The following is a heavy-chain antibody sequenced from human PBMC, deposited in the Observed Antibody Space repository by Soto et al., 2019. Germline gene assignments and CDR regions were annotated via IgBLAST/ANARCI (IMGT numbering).Heavy chain of an antibody. CDR1: GFTFSDYY. CDR3: AREPLPGTTYYYYYGMDV. V-gene: IGHV3-11*01. D-gene: IGHD1-1*01. CDR2: ISSSGSTI. Sequence: QVQLVESGGGLVKPGGSLRLSCAASGFTFSDYYMSWIRQAPGKGLEWVSYISSSGSTIYYADSVKGRFTISRDNAXXSXXLQMNSLRAEDTAVYYCAREPLPGTTYYYYYGMDVWGQGTTVTVSS. J-gene: IGHJ6*02.